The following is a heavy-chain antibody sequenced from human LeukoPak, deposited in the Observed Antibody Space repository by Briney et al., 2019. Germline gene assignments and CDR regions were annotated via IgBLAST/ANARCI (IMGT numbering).Heavy chain of an antibody. J-gene: IGHJ4*02. V-gene: IGHV3-23*01. D-gene: IGHD5-18*01. CDR1: VYTFSIYA. CDR2: ISCGCGNT. Sequence: PGGTLRLSCAASVYTFSIYAMSGVRQAPGKGLEWVSAISCGCGNTVYAESVKGRVTISRDNSKNTLFLQMNSLRAEDTAIYYCAKRYSQGIFDYWGQGTLVTVS. CDR3: AKRYSQGIFDY.